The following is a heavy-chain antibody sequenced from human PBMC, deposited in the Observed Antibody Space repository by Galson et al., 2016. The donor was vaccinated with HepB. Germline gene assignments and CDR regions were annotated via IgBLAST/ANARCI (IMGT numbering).Heavy chain of an antibody. Sequence: QSGAEVKKPGESLKISCKASGYTFIRYPMNWVRQAPGQRLEWMGLTNVGSGNTKYSQSFQGRVTFTRDTSASTVYMELSSLRSEDTAVYYCARLHGQELAPDAFDIWGQGAMVIVSS. CDR1: GYTFIRYP. V-gene: IGHV1-3*01. J-gene: IGHJ3*02. CDR3: ARLHGQELAPDAFDI. D-gene: IGHD6-13*01. CDR2: TNVGSGNT.